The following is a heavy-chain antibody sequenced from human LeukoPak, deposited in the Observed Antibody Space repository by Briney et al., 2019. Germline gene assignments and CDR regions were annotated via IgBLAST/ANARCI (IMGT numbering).Heavy chain of an antibody. CDR3: AGGIQVWLRYDY. Sequence: PGGSLRLSCAASGFTFSSYSMNWVRQAPGMGLEWVSYISASSSTMYYADSVKGRFTISRDNSKNTLYLQMYSLRAEDTALYYCAGGIQVWLRYDYWGQGTLVTVSS. J-gene: IGHJ4*02. CDR2: ISASSSTM. D-gene: IGHD5-18*01. V-gene: IGHV3-48*01. CDR1: GFTFSSYS.